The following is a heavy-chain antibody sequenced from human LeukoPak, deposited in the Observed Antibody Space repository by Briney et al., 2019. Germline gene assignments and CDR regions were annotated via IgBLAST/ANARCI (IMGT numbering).Heavy chain of an antibody. J-gene: IGHJ4*02. V-gene: IGHV1-18*01. Sequence: ASVKVSCKASGYTFTSYGFSWVRQAPGQGLEWMGCISAYNGNTNYAQKHQVRVTMTTATSTSTAYMELRSLRSDDTAVYYCARDREGAGRGVFDYWGQGTLVTVSS. CDR3: ARDREGAGRGVFDY. CDR1: GYTFTSYG. D-gene: IGHD1-26*01. CDR2: ISAYNGNT.